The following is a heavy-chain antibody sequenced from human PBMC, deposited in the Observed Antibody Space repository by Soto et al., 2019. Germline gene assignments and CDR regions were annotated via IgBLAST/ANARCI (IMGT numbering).Heavy chain of an antibody. CDR3: AKDKAGRRIYCYYYMDV. D-gene: IGHD2-15*01. J-gene: IGHJ6*03. CDR1: GFTFDDYA. Sequence: VQLVESGGGLVQPGRSLRLSCAASGFTFDDYAMHWVRQAPGKGLERVSGISWNSGSIGYADSVKGRFTISRDNAKNSLYLQMNSLIAEDTALYYCAKDKAGRRIYCYYYMDVWGKGTTVTVSS. V-gene: IGHV3-9*01. CDR2: ISWNSGSI.